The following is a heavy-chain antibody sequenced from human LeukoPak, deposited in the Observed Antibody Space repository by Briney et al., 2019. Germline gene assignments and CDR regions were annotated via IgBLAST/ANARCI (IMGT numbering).Heavy chain of an antibody. V-gene: IGHV3-9*01. CDR3: AKAIAAPGAFDL. CDR1: GFNFDDSA. J-gene: IGHJ3*01. Sequence: PGGSLRLSCAASGFNFDDSAMHWVRQAPGKGLEWVSGISWDSDNIIYADPVRGRFTISRDNARNSLYLQMNSLRPEDTALYYCAKAIAAPGAFDLWGQGTMVIVSS. D-gene: IGHD6-13*01. CDR2: ISWDSDNI.